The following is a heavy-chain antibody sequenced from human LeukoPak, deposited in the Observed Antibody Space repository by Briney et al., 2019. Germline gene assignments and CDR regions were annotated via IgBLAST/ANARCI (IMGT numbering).Heavy chain of an antibody. D-gene: IGHD5-24*01. CDR1: GYSFTSHW. CDR3: ARHAVRDGYNRHNDY. J-gene: IGHJ4*02. V-gene: IGHV5-51*01. CDR2: IYPGDSDT. Sequence: GESLKISCKGSGYSFTSHWIAWVRQMPGKGLEWMGIIYPGDSDTRYSPSFQGQVTISADKSISSAYLQWNSLKASDSARYYCARHAVRDGYNRHNDYWGQGTLVTVSS.